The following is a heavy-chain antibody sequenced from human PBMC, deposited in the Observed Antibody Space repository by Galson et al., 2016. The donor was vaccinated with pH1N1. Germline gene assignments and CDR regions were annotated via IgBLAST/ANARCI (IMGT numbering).Heavy chain of an antibody. CDR3: AKDLNSDYGDYGLYY. CDR1: GFTFSSYA. J-gene: IGHJ4*02. CDR2: ISGRGEST. V-gene: IGHV3-23*01. D-gene: IGHD4-17*01. Sequence: SLRLACAASGFTFSSYAMSWVRQAPGKGLEWVSAISGRGESTYYSDSVKGHLTISRDNSKNTLYLQMNSLRTEETAVYYCAKDLNSDYGDYGLYYWGQGTLVTVSS.